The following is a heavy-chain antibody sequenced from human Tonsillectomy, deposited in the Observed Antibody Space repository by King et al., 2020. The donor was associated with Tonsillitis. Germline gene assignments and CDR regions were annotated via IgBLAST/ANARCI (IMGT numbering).Heavy chain of an antibody. D-gene: IGHD3-22*01. CDR2: ISSGGTNI. V-gene: IGHV3-64*07. CDR3: VRLSSAYYYDY. CDR1: GFTFINYA. J-gene: IGHJ4*02. Sequence: VQLVESGGGLVQPGGSLRLSCVASGFTFINYAMHWVRQAPGKGLEYVSSISSGGTNIYYADSVKGRFTISRDISKNTLYLQMGSLRAEDMALYYCVRLSSAYYYDYWSQGTLVTVSS.